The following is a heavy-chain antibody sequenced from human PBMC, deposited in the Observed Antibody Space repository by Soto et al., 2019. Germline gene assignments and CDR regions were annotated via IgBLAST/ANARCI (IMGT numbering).Heavy chain of an antibody. CDR3: ARERPDKSHWAFDI. V-gene: IGHV4-61*01. Sequence: QVQLQQSGPGLVKPSETLSLTCTVSGGSVSSGSYYWSWIRQPPGKGLEWIGYIYSSGSTNYNPDLESRVTVSVDTSKNQFSLKLSSVTAADTAVYYCARERPDKSHWAFDIWGQGTVVTVSS. CDR2: IYSSGST. J-gene: IGHJ3*02. D-gene: IGHD1-1*01. CDR1: GGSVSSGSYY.